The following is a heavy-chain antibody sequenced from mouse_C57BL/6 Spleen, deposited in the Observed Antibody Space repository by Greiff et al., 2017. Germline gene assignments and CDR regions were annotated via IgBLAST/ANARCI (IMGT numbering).Heavy chain of an antibody. V-gene: IGHV5-12*01. J-gene: IGHJ1*03. D-gene: IGHD2-5*01. CDR2: ISNGGGST. Sequence: EVQGVESGGGLVQPGGSLKLSCAASGFTFSDYYMYWVRQTPEKRLEWVAYISNGGGSTYYPDTVKGRFTISRDNAKNTLYLQMSRLKSEDTAMYYCARSNYGDWYFDVWGTGTTVTVSS. CDR3: ARSNYGDWYFDV. CDR1: GFTFSDYY.